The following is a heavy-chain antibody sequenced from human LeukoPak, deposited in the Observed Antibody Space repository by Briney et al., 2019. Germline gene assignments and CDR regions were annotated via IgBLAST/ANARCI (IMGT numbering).Heavy chain of an antibody. J-gene: IGHJ3*02. Sequence: PGGSLRVSCAASGFTFSDYYMSWIRQAPGKGLEWVSYISSSGSTIYYADSVKGRFTISRDNAKNSLYLQMNSLRAEDTAVYYCAREGAQHIVVVTATLDAFDIWGQGTMVTVSS. D-gene: IGHD2-21*02. V-gene: IGHV3-11*01. CDR3: AREGAQHIVVVTATLDAFDI. CDR2: ISSSGSTI. CDR1: GFTFSDYY.